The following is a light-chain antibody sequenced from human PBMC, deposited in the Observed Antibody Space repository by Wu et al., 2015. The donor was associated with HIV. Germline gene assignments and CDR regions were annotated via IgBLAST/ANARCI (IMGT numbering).Light chain of an antibody. V-gene: IGKV1-27*01. J-gene: IGKJ1*01. Sequence: DIQMTQSPSSLSAFVGDRVTITCRASQTISYYLAWYQQKPGRVPELLIYSASTLRPGVPSRFSGTGYGTEFTLTISSLQPEDAATYFCQKYNSAPRTFGQGTKVDIK. CDR3: QKYNSAPRT. CDR1: QTISYY. CDR2: SAS.